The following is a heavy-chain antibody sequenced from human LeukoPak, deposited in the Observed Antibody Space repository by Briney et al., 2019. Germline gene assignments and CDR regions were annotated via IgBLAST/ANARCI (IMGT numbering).Heavy chain of an antibody. Sequence: PSETLSLTCAVYGGSFSGYYWSWIRQPPGKGLEWIGEINHSGSTNYNPSLKSRVTISVDTSKNQFSLKLSSVTAADTAVYYCARNIPAGGLDYWGQGTLVTVSS. CDR3: ARNIPAGGLDY. V-gene: IGHV4-34*01. D-gene: IGHD6-25*01. CDR2: INHSGST. CDR1: GGSFSGYY. J-gene: IGHJ4*02.